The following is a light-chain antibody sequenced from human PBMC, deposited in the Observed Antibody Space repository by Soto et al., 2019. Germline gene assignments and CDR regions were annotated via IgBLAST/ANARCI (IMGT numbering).Light chain of an antibody. CDR3: SSYTSSSTRV. Sequence: QSALTQPASVSGSPGQSITISCTGTSSDVCRYNYVSWYQQHPGKAPKLMIYDVSNRPSGVSNRFSGSKSGNTASLTISGLQAEDEADYYCSSYTSSSTRVFGGGTKVTVL. V-gene: IGLV2-14*01. J-gene: IGLJ2*01. CDR2: DVS. CDR1: SSDVCRYNY.